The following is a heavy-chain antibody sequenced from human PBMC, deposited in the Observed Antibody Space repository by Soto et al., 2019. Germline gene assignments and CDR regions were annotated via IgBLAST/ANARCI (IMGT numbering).Heavy chain of an antibody. CDR2: IKSKADGATT. CDR1: GFTFSNAW. V-gene: IGHV3-15*07. D-gene: IGHD3-10*02. Sequence: EVQLVESGGDLVKPGGSLTVSCAASGFTFSNAWMNWVRQAPGKGLEWVGRIKSKADGATTDYAAPVKGRFTISRDDSKNPLYLLMNSLKNEDTAVYYCTTGGGTYYVKTDYWGQGTLVTVSS. CDR3: TTGGGTYYVKTDY. J-gene: IGHJ4*02.